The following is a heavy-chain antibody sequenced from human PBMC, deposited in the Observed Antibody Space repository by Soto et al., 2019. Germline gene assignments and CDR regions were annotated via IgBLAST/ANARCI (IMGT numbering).Heavy chain of an antibody. D-gene: IGHD2-15*01. V-gene: IGHV4-31*03. CDR2: IYYSGST. CDR1: GGSISSGDYQ. CDR3: AREVVAAMKYFEY. Sequence: PSETLYLTCTVSGGSISSGDYQWSWIRQDPGKGLEWIGYIYYSGSTYYNPSLKSRVIISVDTSKNQFSLKLSSVTAADTAVYYCAREVVAAMKYFEYWGQVTLVTV. J-gene: IGHJ4*02.